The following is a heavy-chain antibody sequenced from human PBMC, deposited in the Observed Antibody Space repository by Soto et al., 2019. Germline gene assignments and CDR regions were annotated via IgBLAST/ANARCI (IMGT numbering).Heavy chain of an antibody. J-gene: IGHJ4*02. CDR2: IYYSVST. CDR1: GGSISSYY. Sequence: PSETLSLTCTVSGGSISSYYWSWIRQPPGKGLEWIGYIYYSVSTNYNPSLKSRVTISVDTSKNQFSLKLSSVTAADTAVYYCARTLYSYGPRFDYWGQGTLVTVSS. V-gene: IGHV4-59*01. CDR3: ARTLYSYGPRFDY. D-gene: IGHD5-18*01.